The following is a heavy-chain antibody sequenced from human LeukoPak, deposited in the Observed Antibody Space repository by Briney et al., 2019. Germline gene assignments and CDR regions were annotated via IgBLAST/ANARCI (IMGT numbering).Heavy chain of an antibody. V-gene: IGHV5-51*01. Sequence: GESLRISCKGSGYNFTNYWIGWVRQMPGKGLEWMGIIYPDDSDTRYSPSFQGQVTISADKSVRTAYLQWSSLKASDTAMYYCARPHITSYYDSRGYDAFDVWGRGTMVTVSS. CDR1: GYNFTNYW. J-gene: IGHJ3*01. CDR3: ARPHITSYYDSRGYDAFDV. CDR2: IYPDDSDT. D-gene: IGHD3-22*01.